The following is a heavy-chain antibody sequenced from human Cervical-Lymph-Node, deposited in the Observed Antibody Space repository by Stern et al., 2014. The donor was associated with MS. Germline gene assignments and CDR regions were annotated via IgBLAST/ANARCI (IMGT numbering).Heavy chain of an antibody. CDR2: IYYSGTI. CDR3: ARVKSRLRNWFDP. CDR1: GGSISSGGYY. J-gene: IGHJ5*02. Sequence: QLQLQESVPGLVKPSQTLSLTCTVSGGSISSGGYYWSWVRQHPRKGLELIGYIYYSGTIYYNPSLKSRTTISIDTSTNQFSLRLSSVTAADTAVYYCARVKSRLRNWFDPWGQGTLVTVSS. V-gene: IGHV4-31*03.